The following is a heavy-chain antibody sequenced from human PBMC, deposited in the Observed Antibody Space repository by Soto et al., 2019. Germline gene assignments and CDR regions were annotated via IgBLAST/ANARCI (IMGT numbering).Heavy chain of an antibody. CDR2: ISGSGGST. Sequence: GASLRLSCAASGFTFSSYAMSWVRQAPGKGLEWVSAISGSGGSTYYADSVKGRFTISRDNSKNTLYLQMNSLRAEDTAVYYCAKGPQDIVLMVYAIEGNWFDPWGQGTLVTVSS. CDR3: AKGPQDIVLMVYAIEGNWFDP. V-gene: IGHV3-23*01. J-gene: IGHJ5*02. CDR1: GFTFSSYA. D-gene: IGHD2-8*01.